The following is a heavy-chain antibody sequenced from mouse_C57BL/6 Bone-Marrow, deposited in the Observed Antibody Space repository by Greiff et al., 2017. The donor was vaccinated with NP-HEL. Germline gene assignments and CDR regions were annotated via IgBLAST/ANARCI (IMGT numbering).Heavy chain of an antibody. Sequence: QVQLQQPGAELVKPGASVKMSCKASGYTFTSYWITWVKQRPGQGLEWIGDIYPGSGSTNYNEKFKSKATLTVDTSSSTAYMQLSSLTSEDSAVYYCASRGPITTVVATDWGQGTTLTVSS. J-gene: IGHJ2*01. D-gene: IGHD1-1*01. CDR1: GYTFTSYW. CDR3: ASRGPITTVVATD. V-gene: IGHV1-55*01. CDR2: IYPGSGST.